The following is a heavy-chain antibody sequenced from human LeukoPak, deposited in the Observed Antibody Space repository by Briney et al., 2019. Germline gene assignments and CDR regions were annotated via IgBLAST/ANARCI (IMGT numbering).Heavy chain of an antibody. CDR2: IDPSDSYT. CDR3: ARREGEGFDP. J-gene: IGHJ5*02. Sequence: HGESLKISCKGSGYSFTSYWISWVRQMPGKGLEWMGRIDPSDSYTNYNPSFQGHVTISADKSISTAYLQWSSLKASDTAMYYCARREGEGFDPWGQGTLVTVSS. CDR1: GYSFTSYW. V-gene: IGHV5-10-1*01. D-gene: IGHD3-16*01.